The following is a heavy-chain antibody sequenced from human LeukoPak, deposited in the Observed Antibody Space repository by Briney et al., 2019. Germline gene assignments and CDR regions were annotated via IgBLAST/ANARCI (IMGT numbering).Heavy chain of an antibody. J-gene: IGHJ4*02. CDR3: ARGAGYSYGYSFFVY. CDR1: GYTFTGYY. V-gene: IGHV1-2*02. D-gene: IGHD5-18*01. CDR2: INPNSGGT. Sequence: ASVKVSCKASGYTFTGYYMHWVRQAPGQGLEWMGWINPNSGGTNYAQKFQGRATMTRDTSISTAYMELSRLRSDDTAVYYCARGAGYSYGYSFFVYWGQGTLVTVSS.